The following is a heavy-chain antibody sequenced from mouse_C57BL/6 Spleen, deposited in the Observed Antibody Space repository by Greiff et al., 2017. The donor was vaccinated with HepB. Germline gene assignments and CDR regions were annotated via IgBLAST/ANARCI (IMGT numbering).Heavy chain of an antibody. CDR3: SRSKGYGSYYFDY. CDR2: IYPGDGDT. V-gene: IGHV1-82*01. J-gene: IGHJ2*01. CDR1: GYAFSSSW. Sequence: QVQLKESGPELVKPGASVKISCKASGYAFSSSWMNWVKQRPGKGLEWIGRIYPGDGDTNYNGKFKGKATLTADKSSSTAYMQLSSLTSEDSAVYFCSRSKGYGSYYFDYWGKGTTLTVSS. D-gene: IGHD1-1*01.